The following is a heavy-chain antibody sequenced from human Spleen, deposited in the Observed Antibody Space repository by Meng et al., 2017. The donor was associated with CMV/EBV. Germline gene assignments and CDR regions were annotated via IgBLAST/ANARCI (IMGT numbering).Heavy chain of an antibody. J-gene: IGHJ4*02. V-gene: IGHV4-31*03. CDR2: IYYGGST. CDR3: ANKTRSNWGIGY. D-gene: IGHD7-27*01. Sequence: SETLSLTCIVSGGSINSDGYYWTWIRQHPGMGLEWIGYIYYGGSTSYNPSLQSRLTISVDTSKNQLSLKLNSVTAADTAIYYCANKTRSNWGIGYWGRGTLVTVSS. CDR1: GGSINSDGYY.